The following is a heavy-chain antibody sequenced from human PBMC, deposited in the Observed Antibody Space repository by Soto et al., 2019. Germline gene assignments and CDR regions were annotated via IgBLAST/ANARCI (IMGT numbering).Heavy chain of an antibody. V-gene: IGHV1-69*13. CDR2: IIPIFGTA. D-gene: IGHD3-10*01. CDR1: GGTFSSYA. J-gene: IGHJ6*02. CDR3: ARDQGMVRGEYYYGMDV. Sequence: GPSVKVPCKASGGTFSSYAITWVRQATGQGLEWMGGIIPIFGTANYAQKFQDRVTITADESTSTAYMELSGLRSEDTAVYYCARDQGMVRGEYYYGMDVWGQGTTVTVSS.